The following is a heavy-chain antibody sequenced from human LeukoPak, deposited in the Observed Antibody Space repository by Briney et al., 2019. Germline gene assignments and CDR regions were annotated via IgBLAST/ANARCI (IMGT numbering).Heavy chain of an antibody. CDR3: ARGKRKNIVVVPAAIGGFDP. CDR2: INHSGST. Sequence: SETLPLTCAVYGGSFSGYYWSWIRQPPGKGLEWIGEINHSGSTNYNPSLKSRVTISVDTSKNQFSLKLSSVTAADTAVYYCARGKRKNIVVVPAAIGGFDPWGQGTLVTVSS. V-gene: IGHV4-34*01. CDR1: GGSFSGYY. D-gene: IGHD2-2*02. J-gene: IGHJ5*02.